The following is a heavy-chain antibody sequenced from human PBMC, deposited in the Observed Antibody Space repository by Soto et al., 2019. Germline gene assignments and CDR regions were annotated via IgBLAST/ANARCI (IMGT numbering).Heavy chain of an antibody. D-gene: IGHD1-26*01. V-gene: IGHV3-23*01. CDR1: GFTFSSYA. Sequence: GGSLRLSCAASGFTFSSYAMNWVRQAPGKGLEWVSVISGSDSSTYYADSVKGRFTISRDNSKNTLYVQMNSLRAEDTAIYYCARGSAFIGLDYWGQGTPVTVSS. J-gene: IGHJ4*02. CDR2: ISGSDSST. CDR3: ARGSAFIGLDY.